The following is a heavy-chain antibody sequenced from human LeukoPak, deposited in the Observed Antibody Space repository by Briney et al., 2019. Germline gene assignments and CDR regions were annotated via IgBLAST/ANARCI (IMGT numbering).Heavy chain of an antibody. CDR3: TRQPKSCTPGVFVTGKACWFDS. J-gene: IGHJ5*01. Sequence: SETLSLNGSVSGDSITCSSYFWGGIRQPPGKGLEWNGSIFYSGNAFYNPSLESRVTISVDTSKNQFSLKLSSVTAAGTAVYYCTRQPKSCTPGVFVTGKACWFDSWGQGTLVTVSS. CDR2: IFYSGNA. CDR1: GDSITCSSYF. D-gene: IGHD3-10*01. V-gene: IGHV4-39*01.